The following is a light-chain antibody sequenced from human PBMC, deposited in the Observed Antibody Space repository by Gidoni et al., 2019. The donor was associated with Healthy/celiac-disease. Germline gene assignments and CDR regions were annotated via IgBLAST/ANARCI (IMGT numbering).Light chain of an antibody. CDR1: SSNIGSNT. CDR3: AAWDDSLNGHVV. V-gene: IGLV1-44*01. CDR2: SNN. J-gene: IGLJ2*01. Sequence: QSVLTQPPSASGTPGQRVTIPCSGSSSNIGSNTVNWYQQLPGTAPKLLIYSNNQRPSGVPARFSGSTSGTSASLAISGLQSEDEADYYFAAWDDSLNGHVVFGGGTKLTVL.